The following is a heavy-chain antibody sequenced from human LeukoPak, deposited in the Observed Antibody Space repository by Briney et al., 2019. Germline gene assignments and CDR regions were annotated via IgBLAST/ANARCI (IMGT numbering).Heavy chain of an antibody. CDR3: VRGLWFGELGDY. CDR1: GFTFSSYD. D-gene: IGHD3-10*01. Sequence: GGSLRLSCAASGFTFSSYDMHWVRQATGKGLEWVSAIGTAGDTYYPGSVKGRFTISRENAKNSLYLQTNSLRAGDTAVYYCVRGLWFGELGDYWGQGTLVTVSS. J-gene: IGHJ4*02. CDR2: IGTAGDT. V-gene: IGHV3-13*01.